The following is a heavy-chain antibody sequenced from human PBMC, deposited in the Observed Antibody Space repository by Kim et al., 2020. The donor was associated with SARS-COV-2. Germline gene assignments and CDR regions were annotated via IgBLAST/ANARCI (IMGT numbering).Heavy chain of an antibody. CDR1: GFTFTNAG. D-gene: IGHD3-10*01. CDR2: IRSKDDGGKT. Sequence: GGSLRLSCAASGFTFTNAGMTWVRQAPGKGLEWVAHIRSKDDGGKTDYATPVRGRFTIARDESTSTLYLNMNSVRGEDIAVYYGTTDPRGFSYCYYYGMDGWGQETTVTVSS. CDR3: TTDPRGFSYCYYYGMDG. J-gene: IGHJ6*02. V-gene: IGHV3-15*05.